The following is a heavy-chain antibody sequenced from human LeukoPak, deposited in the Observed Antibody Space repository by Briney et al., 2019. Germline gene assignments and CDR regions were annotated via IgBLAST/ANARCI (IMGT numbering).Heavy chain of an antibody. CDR2: INHSGST. CDR1: GGSFSGYY. Sequence: SETLSLTCAVYGGSFSGYYWSWIRQPPGKGLEWVGEINHSGSTNYNPSLKIRVTISVDTSKNQFSLKLSSVTAADTAVYYCARASYYYVSSGYYPFDYWGQGTLVTVSS. J-gene: IGHJ4*02. CDR3: ARASYYYVSSGYYPFDY. V-gene: IGHV4-34*01. D-gene: IGHD3-22*01.